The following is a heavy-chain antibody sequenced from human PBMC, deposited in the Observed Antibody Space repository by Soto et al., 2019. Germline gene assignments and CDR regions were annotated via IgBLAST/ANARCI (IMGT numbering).Heavy chain of an antibody. J-gene: IGHJ4*02. CDR1: GFSLSTSGVG. Sequence: QITLKESGPTLVKPTQTLTLTCTFSGFSLSTSGVGVGWIRQPPGKALEWLALIYWDDDKRYSPSLKSRLTITKDTSKNQVVITMTNMDPVDTATYYCAHTQKASIAAPTASYYFDYWGQGTLVTVSS. CDR2: IYWDDDK. D-gene: IGHD6-6*01. V-gene: IGHV2-5*02. CDR3: AHTQKASIAAPTASYYFDY.